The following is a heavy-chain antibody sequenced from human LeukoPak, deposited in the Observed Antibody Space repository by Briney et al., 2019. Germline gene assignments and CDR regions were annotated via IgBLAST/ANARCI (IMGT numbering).Heavy chain of an antibody. J-gene: IGHJ5*02. CDR2: IIPILCIA. CDR1: GGTFSSYA. Sequence: SVKVSCKASGGTFSSYAISWVRQAPGQGLEWMGRIIPILCIAHYAQKFQGRVTITADKSTSTAYMELSSLRSEDTAVYYCARAPTVYFAWFDPWGQGTLVTVSP. CDR3: ARAPTVYFAWFDP. D-gene: IGHD3-9*01. V-gene: IGHV1-69*04.